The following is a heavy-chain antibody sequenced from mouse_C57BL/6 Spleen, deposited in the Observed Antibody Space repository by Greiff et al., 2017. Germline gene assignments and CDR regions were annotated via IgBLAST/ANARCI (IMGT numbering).Heavy chain of an antibody. CDR2: IYPGDGDT. CDR1: GYAFSSYW. V-gene: IGHV1-80*01. J-gene: IGHJ2*01. D-gene: IGHD1-1*01. Sequence: QVQLQQSGAELVKPGASVKISCKASGYAFSSYWVNWVKQRPGKGLEWIGQIYPGDGDTNYNGKFKGKATLTADKSSSTAYMQLSSLTSEDSAVYFCARSDYYGSSLDYWGQGTTLTVSS. CDR3: ARSDYYGSSLDY.